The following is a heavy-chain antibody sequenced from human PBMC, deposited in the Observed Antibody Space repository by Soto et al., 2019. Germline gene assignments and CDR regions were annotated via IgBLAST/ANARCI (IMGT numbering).Heavy chain of an antibody. CDR2: IFHSGST. J-gene: IGHJ2*01. D-gene: IGHD3-16*01. V-gene: IGHV4-4*02. CDR3: ARRIYGDWYFDL. Sequence: QVQLQESGPGLVKPSGTLSLTCAVSGDSITNTKWWNWVRQPPGKGLEWIGEIFHSGSTNYNPSLKSRVTISLDKSKNQFSLKLSSVTAADTAVYHCARRIYGDWYFDLWDRGTLVTVSS. CDR1: GDSITNTKW.